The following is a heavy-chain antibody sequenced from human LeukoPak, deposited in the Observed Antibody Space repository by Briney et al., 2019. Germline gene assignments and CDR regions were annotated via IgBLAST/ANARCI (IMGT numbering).Heavy chain of an antibody. Sequence: SETLSLTCTVSGGSISSYYWSWIRQPPGKGLEWIGYIYYSGSTNYNPSLKRRVTISVDTSKNQFSLKLSSVTAADTAVYYCASSTYDYVWGSYLGPFYYWGQGTLVTVSS. J-gene: IGHJ4*02. V-gene: IGHV4-59*01. D-gene: IGHD3-16*02. CDR1: GGSISSYY. CDR3: ASSTYDYVWGSYLGPFYY. CDR2: IYYSGST.